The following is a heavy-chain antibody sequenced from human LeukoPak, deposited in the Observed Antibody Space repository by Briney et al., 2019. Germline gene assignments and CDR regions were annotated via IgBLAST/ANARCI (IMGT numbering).Heavy chain of an antibody. D-gene: IGHD2-15*01. CDR2: IHHSGRT. V-gene: IGHV4-38-2*02. J-gene: IGHJ4*02. CDR3: TRETIRFCSDTDCLQGEF. CDR1: GYSITSGYY. Sequence: SETLSLTCSVSGYSITSGYYWGWVRQPPGKGLEWIANIHHSGRTYYNPSLKSRVTISVDMSKNQFSLKLTSVTAADTAVYHCTRETIRFCSDTDCLQGEFWGQGALVTVSS.